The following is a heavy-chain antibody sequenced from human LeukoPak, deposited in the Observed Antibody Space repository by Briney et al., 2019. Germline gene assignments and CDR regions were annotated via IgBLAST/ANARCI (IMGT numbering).Heavy chain of an antibody. D-gene: IGHD4-17*01. CDR1: GYSFTNNW. V-gene: IGHV5-51*01. CDR2: IYPSDSNT. Sequence: GESLKISCKGSGYSFTNNWIGWVRQVPGKGLEWVAIIYPSDSNTKYSPSFQGQVTISADKSISTAYLQWKSLKASDTAMYYCARFYGDYGTFFFDYWGQGTLVTVSS. CDR3: ARFYGDYGTFFFDY. J-gene: IGHJ4*02.